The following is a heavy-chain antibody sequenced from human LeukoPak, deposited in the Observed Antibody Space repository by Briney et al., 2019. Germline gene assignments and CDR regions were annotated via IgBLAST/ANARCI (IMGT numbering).Heavy chain of an antibody. CDR3: AIVVCDSRSPMYLGVDY. CDR1: GCSISGYY. V-gene: IGHV4-59*01. Sequence: SETLSLTCTVSGCSISGYYLSWVRQPPGKGLEWIGYIYYSGSTNYNPSLKSRVTISVDTSKNQFSLKLSSVTAADAAVCYCAIVVCDSRSPMYLGVDYLGQGTMVTVCS. J-gene: IGHJ4*02. D-gene: IGHD3-10*01. CDR2: IYYSGST.